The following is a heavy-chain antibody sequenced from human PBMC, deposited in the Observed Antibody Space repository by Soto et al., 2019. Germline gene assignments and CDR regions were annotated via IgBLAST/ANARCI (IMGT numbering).Heavy chain of an antibody. CDR2: IIPIFGTA. CDR3: ARRRFGELFYYYGMDV. Sequence: SVNVSCKSSGGTFSSYSISWVRQAPGQGLEWMGGIIPIFGTANYAQKFQGRVTITADKSTSTAYMELSSLRSEDTAVYYCARRRFGELFYYYGMDVWGQGTTVTVSS. V-gene: IGHV1-69*06. D-gene: IGHD3-10*01. CDR1: GGTFSSYS. J-gene: IGHJ6*02.